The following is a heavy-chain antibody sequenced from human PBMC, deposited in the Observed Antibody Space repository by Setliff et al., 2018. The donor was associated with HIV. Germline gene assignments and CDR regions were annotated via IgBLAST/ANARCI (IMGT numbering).Heavy chain of an antibody. Sequence: SETLSLTCTVSGGSISSCYWSWIRQPPGKGLEWIGYIYYSGTTNYNPSLKSRVTISVDTSKNQFSLKLSSVTAADTAVYYCARHVGYSSSSLDYWGQGTLVTVSS. J-gene: IGHJ4*02. CDR2: IYYSGTT. CDR1: GGSISSCY. D-gene: IGHD6-6*01. CDR3: ARHVGYSSSSLDY. V-gene: IGHV4-59*08.